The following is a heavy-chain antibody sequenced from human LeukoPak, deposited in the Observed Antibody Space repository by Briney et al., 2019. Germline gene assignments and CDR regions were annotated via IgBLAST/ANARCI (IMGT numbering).Heavy chain of an antibody. D-gene: IGHD3-10*01. CDR1: GGSISSCSYY. CDR3: ARRSRWELLQHDS. Sequence: SETLSLTCTVSGGSISSCSYYWIWIRQPTGTGLEWIGRIYYSGSNYYNPSLKSRVTISVDTSKKQFSLKLSSATVADTAVYYCARRSRWELLQHDSWGQGTLVIVS. V-gene: IGHV4-39*01. J-gene: IGHJ4*02. CDR2: IYYSGSN.